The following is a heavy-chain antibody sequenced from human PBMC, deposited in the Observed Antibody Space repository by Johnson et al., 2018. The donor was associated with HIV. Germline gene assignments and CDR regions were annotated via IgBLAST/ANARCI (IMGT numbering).Heavy chain of an antibody. V-gene: IGHV3-30-3*02. Sequence: QVQLVESGGGVVQPGRSLRLSCAASGFTFSSYAMHWVRQAPGKGLEWVAVISYYGSNKYYADSVKGRFTISRDNSKNTLYLQMNSLRTEDTAVYYCAKTPSMGADAFDVWGQGTMVTVSS. D-gene: IGHD3-16*01. CDR2: ISYYGSNK. J-gene: IGHJ3*01. CDR1: GFTFSSYA. CDR3: AKTPSMGADAFDV.